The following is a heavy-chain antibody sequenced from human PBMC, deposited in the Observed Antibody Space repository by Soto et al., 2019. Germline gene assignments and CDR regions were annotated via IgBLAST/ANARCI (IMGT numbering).Heavy chain of an antibody. Sequence: HIVLSGPEEKSPGASVKLSCTTSGYIFADYAIHWVRQAPGQGLEWVGWIKADNGDTRYSPKFQGRLIITRDISASTSYMELSDLRSTDTGVFYCATSDWAWWGRGTLITVS. CDR3: ATSDWAW. D-gene: IGHD3-9*01. J-gene: IGHJ4*02. CDR1: GYIFADYA. V-gene: IGHV1-3*05. CDR2: IKADNGDT.